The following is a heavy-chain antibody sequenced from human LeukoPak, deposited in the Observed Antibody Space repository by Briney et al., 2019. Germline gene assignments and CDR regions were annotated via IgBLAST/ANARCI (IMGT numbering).Heavy chain of an antibody. J-gene: IGHJ3*02. CDR2: TRYDGSNK. CDR3: AKDTSYYEHAFDI. Sequence: PGGSLRLSCAASGFTFSSYGMHWVRQAPGKGLEWVAFTRYDGSNKYYADSVKGRFTISRDNSKSTLYLQMNSLRAEDTAVYYCAKDTSYYEHAFDIWGQGTMVTVSS. CDR1: GFTFSSYG. V-gene: IGHV3-30*02. D-gene: IGHD1-26*01.